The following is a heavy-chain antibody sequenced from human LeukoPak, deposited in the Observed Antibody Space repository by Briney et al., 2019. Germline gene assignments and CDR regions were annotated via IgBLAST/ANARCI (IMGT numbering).Heavy chain of an antibody. Sequence: ASVKVSCKASGYTFTDYYMHWMRQAPGQGLEWMGWINPNSGDTNFAQKFQGRVAMTRDTSISTAYLELGSLRSDDTAVYFCARARWQLVPYFDSWGQGTLVTVSS. V-gene: IGHV1-2*02. CDR3: ARARWQLVPYFDS. CDR2: INPNSGDT. D-gene: IGHD6-6*01. J-gene: IGHJ4*02. CDR1: GYTFTDYY.